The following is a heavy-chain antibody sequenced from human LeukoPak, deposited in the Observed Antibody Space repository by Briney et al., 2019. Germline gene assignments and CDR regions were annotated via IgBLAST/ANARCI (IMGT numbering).Heavy chain of an antibody. V-gene: IGHV1-69*13. CDR2: IIPIFGTA. CDR3: ARQTRRTAMEDRRIDY. CDR1: GGTFSSYA. Sequence: ASVKVSCKASGGTFSSYAISWVRQAPGQGLEWMGGIIPIFGTANYAQKFQGRVTITADESTSTAYMELSSLRSEDTAVYYCARQTRRTAMEDRRIDYWGQGTLVIVSS. J-gene: IGHJ4*02. D-gene: IGHD1-1*01.